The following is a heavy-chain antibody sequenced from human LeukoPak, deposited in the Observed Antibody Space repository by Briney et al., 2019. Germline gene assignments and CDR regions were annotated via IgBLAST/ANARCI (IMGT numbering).Heavy chain of an antibody. CDR1: GGSISSSRYY. CDR2: IYYSGST. V-gene: IGHV4-39*01. Sequence: SETLSLTCTVSGGSISSSRYYWGWIRQPPGKGLEWIGCIYYSGSTYYIPSLKSRVTISVDTSKNQFSLKLSSVTAADTAVYYCARRFRSSGWDYWGQGTLVTVSS. CDR3: ARRFRSSGWDY. D-gene: IGHD6-19*01. J-gene: IGHJ4*02.